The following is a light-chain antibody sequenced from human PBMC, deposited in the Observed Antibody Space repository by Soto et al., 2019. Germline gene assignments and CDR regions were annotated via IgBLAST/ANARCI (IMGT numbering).Light chain of an antibody. J-gene: IGKJ5*01. CDR3: QQCGSSST. CDR2: GAS. Sequence: EIVLTQSPGTLSLSPGGRSTLSCMASQTFSNSFLSWFQQIPGQAPGLLIYGASMRATGIPDRFSGSGSGTDFTLTISRLEPEDFAVYYCQQCGSSSTFGQGTRLEI. CDR1: QTFSNSF. V-gene: IGKV3-20*01.